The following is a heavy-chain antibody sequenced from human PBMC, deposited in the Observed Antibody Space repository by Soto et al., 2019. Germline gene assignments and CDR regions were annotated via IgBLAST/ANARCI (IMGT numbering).Heavy chain of an antibody. CDR1: GFTFSSYS. CDR2: ISSSSSTI. Sequence: EVQLVESGGGLVQPGGSLRLSCAASGFTFSSYSMNWVRQAPGKGLEWVSYISSSSSTIYYEDSVKGRCTISRDNAKNALYLQRNSLRAENTAVYYCGRGAYDYDSSGLAYWGQGTLVTVSS. J-gene: IGHJ4*02. D-gene: IGHD3-22*01. CDR3: GRGAYDYDSSGLAY. V-gene: IGHV3-48*01.